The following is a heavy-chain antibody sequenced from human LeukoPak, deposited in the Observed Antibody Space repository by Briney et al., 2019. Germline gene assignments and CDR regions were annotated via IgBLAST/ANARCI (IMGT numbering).Heavy chain of an antibody. D-gene: IGHD2-2*01. CDR1: GYTFTDYY. CDR3: ARANALYCSSTSCLFDY. V-gene: IGHV1-2*02. J-gene: IGHJ4*02. CDR2: INPNSGGT. Sequence: ASVKVSCTASGYTFTDYYIHWVRQAPGQGLEWMAWINPNSGGTYYAQNFHDRITLTRDTSISTAYMELSRPRSDDTAIYYCARANALYCSSTSCLFDYWGQGTLVTVSS.